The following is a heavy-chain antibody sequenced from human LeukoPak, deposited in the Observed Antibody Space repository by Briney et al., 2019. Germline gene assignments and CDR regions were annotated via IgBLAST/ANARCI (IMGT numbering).Heavy chain of an antibody. D-gene: IGHD5-12*01. J-gene: IGHJ5*02. CDR3: AKDPLGMSGYDDWFDP. CDR1: GFAFSSYA. CDR2: ISGSSSST. Sequence: PGGSLRLSCAASGFAFSSYAMSWVRQAPGKGLEWVSAISGSSSSTYYADSVKGRFTISRDNSKNTLYLQMNSLRAEDTAVYYCAKDPLGMSGYDDWFDPWGQGTLVTVST. V-gene: IGHV3-23*01.